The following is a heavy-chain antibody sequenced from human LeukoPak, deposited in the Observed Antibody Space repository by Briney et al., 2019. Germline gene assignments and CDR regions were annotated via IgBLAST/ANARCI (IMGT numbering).Heavy chain of an antibody. V-gene: IGHV3-11*01. CDR1: GFTFSDFY. CDR3: ARIPSWFDP. J-gene: IGHJ5*02. Sequence: KSGGALRLSCAASGFTFSDFYMTWIRQAPGKGLEWVSYITSDGITKYYTDSVKGRFTISRDNAKNSLYLQMNSLRAEDTAVYYCARIPSWFDPWGQGTLVTVSS. CDR2: ITSDGITK.